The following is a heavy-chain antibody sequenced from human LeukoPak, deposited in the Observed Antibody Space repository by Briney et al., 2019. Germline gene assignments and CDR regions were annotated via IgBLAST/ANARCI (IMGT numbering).Heavy chain of an antibody. CDR2: MNPNSGNT. CDR3: ARGGLELDDILTGYYYYYYMDV. Sequence: ASVKVSCKASGYTFTSYDINWVRQATGQGLEWMGWMNPNSGNTGYAQKFQGRVTMTRNTSISTAYMELSSLRSEDTAVYYCARGGLELDDILTGYYYYYYMDVWGKGTTVTISS. D-gene: IGHD3-9*01. V-gene: IGHV1-8*02. CDR1: GYTFTSYD. J-gene: IGHJ6*03.